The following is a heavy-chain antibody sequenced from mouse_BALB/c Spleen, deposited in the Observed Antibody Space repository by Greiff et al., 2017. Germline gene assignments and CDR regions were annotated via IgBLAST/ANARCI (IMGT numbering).Heavy chain of an antibody. CDR1: GFTFSSYY. CDR3: ASYYYGYWYFDV. J-gene: IGHJ1*01. V-gene: IGHV5-6-2*01. D-gene: IGHD1-1*01. Sequence: EVMLVESGGGLVKLGGSLKLSCAASGFTFSSYYMSWVRQTPEKRLELVAAINSNGGSTYYPDTVKGRFTISRDNAKNTLYLQMSSLKSEDTALYYCASYYYGYWYFDVWGAGTTVTVSS. CDR2: INSNGGST.